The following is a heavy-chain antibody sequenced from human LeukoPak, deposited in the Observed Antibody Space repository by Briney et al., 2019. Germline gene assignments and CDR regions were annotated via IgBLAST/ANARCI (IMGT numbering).Heavy chain of an antibody. J-gene: IGHJ4*02. D-gene: IGHD3-3*01. CDR3: ARRGYDFWSGYSHFDY. Sequence: SETLSLTCAVYGGSFSGYYWSWIRQPPGKGLEWIGEINHSGSTNYNPSLKSRVTISVDTSKNQFSLKLSSVTAADTAVYYCARRGYDFWSGYSHFDYWGQGTLVTVSS. CDR1: GGSFSGYY. V-gene: IGHV4-34*01. CDR2: INHSGST.